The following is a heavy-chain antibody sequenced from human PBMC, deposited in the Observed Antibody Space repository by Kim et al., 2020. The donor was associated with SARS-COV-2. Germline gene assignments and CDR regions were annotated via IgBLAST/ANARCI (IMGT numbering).Heavy chain of an antibody. CDR1: GGSISSYY. CDR2: IYYSGST. J-gene: IGHJ6*02. Sequence: SETLSLTCTVSGGSISSYYWSWIRQPPGKGLEWIGYIYYSGSTNYNPSLKSRVTISVDTSKNQFSLKLSSVTAADTAVYYCARTSPPHTVLPYYGMDVWGQGTTVTVSS. CDR3: ARTSPPHTVLPYYGMDV. V-gene: IGHV4-59*01. D-gene: IGHD4-17*01.